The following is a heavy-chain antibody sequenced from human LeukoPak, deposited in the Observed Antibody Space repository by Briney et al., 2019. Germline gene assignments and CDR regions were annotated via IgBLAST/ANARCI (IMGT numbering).Heavy chain of an antibody. CDR1: GYSFTSCL. J-gene: IGHJ4*02. Sequence: GESLKISCKGSGYSFTSCLIGWVRQMPVKGLEWMGIIYPGDSDTRYSPSFQGQVTISADKSISTAYLQWSSLKASDTAMYYCARRSYCGGDCYSFDYWGQGTLVTVSS. V-gene: IGHV5-51*01. CDR2: IYPGDSDT. D-gene: IGHD2-21*02. CDR3: ARRSYCGGDCYSFDY.